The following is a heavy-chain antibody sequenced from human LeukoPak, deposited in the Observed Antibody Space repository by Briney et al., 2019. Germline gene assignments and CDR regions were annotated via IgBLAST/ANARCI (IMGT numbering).Heavy chain of an antibody. D-gene: IGHD2-8*02. CDR2: IYHSGST. J-gene: IGHJ3*01. CDR3: ARERTTGAFDL. V-gene: IGHV4-30-2*01. Sequence: SETLSLTCAVSGGSISSGGYSWSWIRQPPGKGLEWIGYIYHSGSTYYNPSLKSRVTISVDRSKNQFSLKLSSVTAADTAVYYCARERTTGAFDLWGQGTMVTVSS. CDR1: GGSISSGGYS.